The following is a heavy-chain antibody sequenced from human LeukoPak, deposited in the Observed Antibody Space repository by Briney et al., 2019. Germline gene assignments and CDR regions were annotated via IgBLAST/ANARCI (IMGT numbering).Heavy chain of an antibody. CDR2: IYYSGST. D-gene: IGHD6-6*01. CDR3: ARGTWSSSIDY. J-gene: IGHJ4*02. Sequence: ASETLSLTCTVSGGSISSGDYYWSWIRQPPGKGLEYIGYIYYSGSTYYNPSLKSRITISVDTSKNQFSLKLSSVTAADTAVYYCARGTWSSSIDYWGQGTLVTVSS. CDR1: GGSISSGDYY. V-gene: IGHV4-30-4*01.